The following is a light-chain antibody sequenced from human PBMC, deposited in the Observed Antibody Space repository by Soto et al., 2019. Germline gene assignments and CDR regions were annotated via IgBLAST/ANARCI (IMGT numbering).Light chain of an antibody. J-gene: IGLJ1*01. CDR2: NNN. V-gene: IGLV1-44*01. CDR1: SSNIGSNT. Sequence: QSVLTQPPSASGTPGQRVTISCSGSSSNIGSNTVNWYRQLPGTAPKLLIYNNNERPSGVPDRFSASKSGTSASLDISGLQSEDEADYYCATWKDSLDGYVFGTGTKLTVL. CDR3: ATWKDSLDGYV.